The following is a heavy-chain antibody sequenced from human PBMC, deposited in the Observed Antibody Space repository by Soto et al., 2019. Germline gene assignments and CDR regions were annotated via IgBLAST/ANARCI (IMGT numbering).Heavy chain of an antibody. CDR3: AGGGDTTKVDF. D-gene: IGHD3-16*01. CDR2: MYNSGST. V-gene: IGHV4-31*03. CDR1: GGFLSSAGYR. Sequence: PSETLSLTCSVSGGFLSSAGYRWSWIRQHPGEGLEWIGFMYNSGSTSYNPSLKSRVSVSVDMSTNQFSLELRSVTAADTAVYYCAGGGDTTKVDFWGQGTLVTVSS. J-gene: IGHJ4*02.